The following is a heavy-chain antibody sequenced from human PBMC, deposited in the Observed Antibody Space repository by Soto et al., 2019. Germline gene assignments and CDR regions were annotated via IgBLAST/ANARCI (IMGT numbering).Heavy chain of an antibody. Sequence: GGSLRLSCATSGFTFSNAWMSWVRQAPGKGLEWVGRIKSKTDGGTTDYAAPVKGRFTISRDDSKNTLYLQMNSLKTEDTAVYYCTTDDVDTAMAYYYYYGMDVWGQGTTVTVS. V-gene: IGHV3-15*01. CDR1: GFTFSNAW. CDR2: IKSKTDGGTT. CDR3: TTDDVDTAMAYYYYYGMDV. D-gene: IGHD5-18*01. J-gene: IGHJ6*02.